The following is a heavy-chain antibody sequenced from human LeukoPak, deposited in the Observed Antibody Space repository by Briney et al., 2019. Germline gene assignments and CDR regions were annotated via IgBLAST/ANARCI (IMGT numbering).Heavy chain of an antibody. CDR2: ISDDGSKK. Sequence: GRSLRLSCVASGFTFSSYGMHWVRQAPGKGLEWVAIISDDGSKKYYADSVKGRFTISRDNSKNMLYLQMNSLSVEDTAVYYCARPETAVPAAAVDYWGQGTLVTVSS. CDR3: ARPETAVPAAAVDY. V-gene: IGHV3-30-3*01. J-gene: IGHJ4*02. D-gene: IGHD2-2*01. CDR1: GFTFSSYG.